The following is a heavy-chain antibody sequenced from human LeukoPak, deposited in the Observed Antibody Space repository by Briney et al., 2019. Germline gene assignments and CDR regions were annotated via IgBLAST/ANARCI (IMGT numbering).Heavy chain of an antibody. CDR1: GGSISSYY. J-gene: IGHJ4*02. CDR3: ARGSYYYDSSPDY. D-gene: IGHD3-22*01. Sequence: SETLSLTCTVSGGSISSYYWSWIRQPPGKGLEWIGYIYYSGSTNYNPSLKSRVTISVDTSKNQFSLKLSSVTAADAAVYYCARGSYYYDSSPDYWGQGTLVTVSS. V-gene: IGHV4-59*01. CDR2: IYYSGST.